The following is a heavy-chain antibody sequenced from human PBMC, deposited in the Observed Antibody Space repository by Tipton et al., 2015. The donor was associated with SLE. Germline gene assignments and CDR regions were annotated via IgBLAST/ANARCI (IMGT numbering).Heavy chain of an antibody. J-gene: IGHJ5*02. CDR2: IYYSGST. CDR1: GGSISSHY. V-gene: IGHV4-59*11. CDR3: ARAFGTSWQWWFDP. D-gene: IGHD2-2*01. Sequence: TLSLTCTVSGGSISSHYWSWIRQPPGKGLEWIGYIYYSGSTYYNPSFKSRITISVDTSKNQFSLKLTSVTAADTAVYYCARAFGTSWQWWFDPWGQGTLVTVSS.